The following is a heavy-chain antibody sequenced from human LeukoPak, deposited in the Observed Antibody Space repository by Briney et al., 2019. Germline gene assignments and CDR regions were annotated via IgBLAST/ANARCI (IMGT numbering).Heavy chain of an antibody. V-gene: IGHV3-13*01. CDR3: ARDQHGSGSTPYYYYMDV. J-gene: IGHJ6*03. CDR1: GFTFSSYD. Sequence: GGSLRLSCAASGFTFSSYDMHWVRQATGKGLEWVSAIGTAGGTYYPGSVKGRFTISRENAKNSLYLQMNSLRAGDTAVYYCARDQHGSGSTPYYYYMDVWGKGTTVTVSS. CDR2: IGTAGGT. D-gene: IGHD3-10*01.